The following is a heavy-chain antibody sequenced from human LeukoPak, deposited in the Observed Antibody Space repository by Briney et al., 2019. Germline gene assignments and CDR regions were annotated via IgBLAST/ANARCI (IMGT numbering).Heavy chain of an antibody. CDR3: AKITKATTPNY. J-gene: IGHJ4*02. CDR2: ITDSGRKT. V-gene: IGHV3-23*01. Sequence: GGSLRLSCAASGLTFSNYAMNWVRQASGRGLEWVSGITDSGRKTYYADSVKGRFSISRDNSKNTVYLQMSDLRAEDAAVYYCAKITKATTPNYWGQGTLVTVSS. D-gene: IGHD4-17*01. CDR1: GLTFSNYA.